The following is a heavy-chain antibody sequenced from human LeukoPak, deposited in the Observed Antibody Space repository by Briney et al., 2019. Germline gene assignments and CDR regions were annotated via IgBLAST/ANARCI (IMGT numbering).Heavy chain of an antibody. Sequence: GGSLRLSCAASGFTFSSYWMSWVRQAPGKGLAWVANIKQDGSEKFYVDSVKGRFTISRDNAKNSLYLQMNSLRAEDTAMYYCQRYYDGSGYEDAFDIWGQGTMVTVSS. CDR2: IKQDGSEK. J-gene: IGHJ3*02. CDR3: QRYYDGSGYEDAFDI. CDR1: GFTFSSYW. D-gene: IGHD3-22*01. V-gene: IGHV3-7*01.